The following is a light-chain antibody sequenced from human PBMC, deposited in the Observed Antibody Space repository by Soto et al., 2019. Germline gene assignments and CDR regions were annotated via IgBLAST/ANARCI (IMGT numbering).Light chain of an antibody. Sequence: DFQMTQSPSTLSASVGDRVAITCRASQSINNWLAWYQQKPGKAPKLLIYEASNLQSGVPSRFSGRGSGTEFILTISSLQPDDFATYYCQQYNSYSYTFGQGTKLEIK. V-gene: IGKV1-5*03. CDR1: QSINNW. CDR2: EAS. J-gene: IGKJ2*01. CDR3: QQYNSYSYT.